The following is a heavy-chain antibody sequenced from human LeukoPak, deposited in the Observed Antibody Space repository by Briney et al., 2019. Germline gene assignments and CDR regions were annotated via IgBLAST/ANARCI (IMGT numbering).Heavy chain of an antibody. V-gene: IGHV3-30*18. J-gene: IGHJ4*02. Sequence: GGSLRLSCAAFGFSFSSFGMHWVRQAPGKGLEWVAVISHDGSNKNYADSVKGRFTMSRDNSKNTVYLQMNSLRGEDTAVYYCAKGQWFGELLPFDYWSQGALVSVSS. CDR2: ISHDGSNK. CDR1: GFSFSSFG. D-gene: IGHD3-10*01. CDR3: AKGQWFGELLPFDY.